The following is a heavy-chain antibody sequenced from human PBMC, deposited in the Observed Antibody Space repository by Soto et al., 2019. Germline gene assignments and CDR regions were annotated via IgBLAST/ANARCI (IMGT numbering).Heavy chain of an antibody. CDR3: ARERGRELGN. D-gene: IGHD3-10*01. J-gene: IGHJ4*02. CDR2: IWYDGSNK. V-gene: IGHV3-33*01. CDR1: GFTFSSYG. Sequence: QVQLVESGGGVVQPGRSLRLSCAASGFTFSSYGMHWVRQAPGKGLEWVAVIWYDGSNKYYADSVKGRFTISRDNSKNTLYLQMNSLRAEDTAVYYWARERGRELGNWGQGTLVTVSS.